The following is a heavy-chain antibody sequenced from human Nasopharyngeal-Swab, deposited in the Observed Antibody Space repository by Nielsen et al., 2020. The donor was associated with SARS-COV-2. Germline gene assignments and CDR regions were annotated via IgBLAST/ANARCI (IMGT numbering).Heavy chain of an antibody. Sequence: SLKIPCAASGFTFDDYAMHWVRQAPGKGLEWVSGISWNSGSIGYADSVKGRFTISRDNAKNSLYLQMNSLRAEDTALYYCASLPSLYDFWSGSFMDVWGKGTTVTVSS. CDR1: GFTFDDYA. CDR2: ISWNSGSI. V-gene: IGHV3-9*01. J-gene: IGHJ6*03. CDR3: ASLPSLYDFWSGSFMDV. D-gene: IGHD3-3*01.